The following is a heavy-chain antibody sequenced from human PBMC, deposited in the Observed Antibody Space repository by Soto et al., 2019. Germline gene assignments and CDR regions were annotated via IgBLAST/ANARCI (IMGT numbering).Heavy chain of an antibody. CDR3: ARDTRFDPSVGFPSQWADGRFDP. CDR1: GGSISNYY. Sequence: KPSETLSLTCTVSGGSISNYYWSWIRQPPGKGLEWIGYIYYSGSTNYNPSLKSRVTISVDTSKNQFSLKLSSVTAADTAVYYCARDTRFDPSVGFPSQWADGRFDPWGQGTLVTVSS. CDR2: IYYSGST. V-gene: IGHV4-59*01. D-gene: IGHD1-26*01. J-gene: IGHJ5*02.